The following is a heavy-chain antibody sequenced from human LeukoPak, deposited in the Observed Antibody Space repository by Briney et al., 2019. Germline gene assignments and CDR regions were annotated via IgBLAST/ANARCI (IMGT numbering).Heavy chain of an antibody. D-gene: IGHD3-16*01. CDR2: IYHTGST. CDR1: GGSISSGDYY. CDR3: ASYDYVWGSLDF. Sequence: SETLSLTCTVPGGSISSGDYYWTWIRQPPGEGLEWIGDIYHTGSTNYNPSLKSRVTFSLDKSKNHFALKLTSVTVADTAIYYCASYDYVWGSLDFWGQGTLVPVSS. J-gene: IGHJ4*02. V-gene: IGHV4-61*08.